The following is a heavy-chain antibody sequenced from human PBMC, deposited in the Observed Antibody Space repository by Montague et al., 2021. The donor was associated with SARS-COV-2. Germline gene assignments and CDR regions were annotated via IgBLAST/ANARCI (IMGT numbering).Heavy chain of an antibody. CDR3: ASSGWYPGWFDP. J-gene: IGHJ5*02. CDR2: IYYSGST. Sequence: SETLSLTCTVSGGSVSSGSYYWSWIRQPPGKGLEWIGYIYYSGSTNYNPSLKSRVTISVDTSKNQFSLKLSSVTATDTAVYYCASSGWYPGWFDPWGRGTLVTVSS. V-gene: IGHV4-61*01. D-gene: IGHD6-19*01. CDR1: GGSVSSGSYY.